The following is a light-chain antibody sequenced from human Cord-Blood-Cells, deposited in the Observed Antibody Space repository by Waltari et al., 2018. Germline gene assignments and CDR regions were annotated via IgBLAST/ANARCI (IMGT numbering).Light chain of an antibody. CDR3: CSYAGSYTWV. CDR1: SSAVGGYNY. Sequence: QSALPQPRSVPGSPGQSVTISCTGTSSAVGGYNYVPWYQQHPGKAPKLMIYDVSKRPSGVPDRFSGSKSGNTASLTISGLQAEDEADYYCCSYAGSYTWVFGGGTKLTVL. J-gene: IGLJ3*02. CDR2: DVS. V-gene: IGLV2-11*01.